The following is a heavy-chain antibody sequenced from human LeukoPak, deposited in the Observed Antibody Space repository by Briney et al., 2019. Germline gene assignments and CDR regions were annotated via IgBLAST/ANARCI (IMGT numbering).Heavy chain of an antibody. CDR3: AGGNYDFWSGYSPPV. Sequence: PGGSLRLSCAASGFTFSSYSMNWVRQAPGKGLEWVSSISGSSSYIYYADSVKGRFTISRDNAKNSLYLQMNSLRAEDTAVYYCAGGNYDFWSGYSPPVWGQGTLVTVSS. D-gene: IGHD3-3*01. J-gene: IGHJ4*02. CDR2: ISGSSSYI. V-gene: IGHV3-21*01. CDR1: GFTFSSYS.